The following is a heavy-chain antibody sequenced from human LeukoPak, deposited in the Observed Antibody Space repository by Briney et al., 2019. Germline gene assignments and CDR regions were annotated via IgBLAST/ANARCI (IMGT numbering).Heavy chain of an antibody. Sequence: ASVKVSCKGSGYTLSNHAFSWVRQAPGQGLEWMGIINPSGGSTSYAQKFQGRVTMTRDTSTSTVYMELSSLRSEDTAVYYCAKGSSGFDYWGQGTLVTVSS. D-gene: IGHD3-10*01. J-gene: IGHJ4*02. CDR2: INPSGGST. V-gene: IGHV1-46*01. CDR3: AKGSSGFDY. CDR1: GYTLSNHA.